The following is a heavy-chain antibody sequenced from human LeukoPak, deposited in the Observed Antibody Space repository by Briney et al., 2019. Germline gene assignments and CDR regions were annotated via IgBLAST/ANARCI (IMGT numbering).Heavy chain of an antibody. V-gene: IGHV3-23*01. CDR1: GFTLSNYG. Sequence: GGSLRLSCAVSGFTLSNYGMSWVRQAPGKGLEWVAGTSGSGGSTNYADSVKGRFTISRDNRKNTLYLQMNSLRVEDTAVYFCAKRGVVIRVILVGFHKEAYYFDSWGQGALVAVSS. D-gene: IGHD3-22*01. CDR2: TSGSGGST. CDR3: AKRGVVIRVILVGFHKEAYYFDS. J-gene: IGHJ4*02.